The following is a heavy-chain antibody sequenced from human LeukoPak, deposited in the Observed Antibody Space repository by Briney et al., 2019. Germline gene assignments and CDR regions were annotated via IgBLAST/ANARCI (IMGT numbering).Heavy chain of an antibody. CDR3: ARGNIVVVPAAILGNYYYYYMDV. J-gene: IGHJ6*03. Sequence: SETLSLTCAVYGGSFSGFYWSWIRQPPGKGLEWIGEFNHSGSTNYNPSLKSRVTISVDTSKNQFSLKLSSVTAADTAVYYCARGNIVVVPAAILGNYYYYYMDVWGKGTTVTVSS. CDR2: FNHSGST. CDR1: GGSFSGFY. V-gene: IGHV4-34*01. D-gene: IGHD2-2*02.